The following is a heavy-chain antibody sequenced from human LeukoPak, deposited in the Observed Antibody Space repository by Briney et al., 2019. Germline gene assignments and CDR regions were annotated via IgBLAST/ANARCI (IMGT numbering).Heavy chain of an antibody. CDR1: GFTFSSYE. J-gene: IGHJ4*02. V-gene: IGHV3-48*03. CDR3: ARVGIRSSGPLPIDY. D-gene: IGHD6-19*01. Sequence: GGSLRLSCAASGFTFSSYEMNWVRQAPGKGLEWVSYISSSGSTIYYADSVKGRFTISRDNAKNSLYLQMNSLRAEDTAVYYCARVGIRSSGPLPIDYWGQGTLVTVSS. CDR2: ISSSGSTI.